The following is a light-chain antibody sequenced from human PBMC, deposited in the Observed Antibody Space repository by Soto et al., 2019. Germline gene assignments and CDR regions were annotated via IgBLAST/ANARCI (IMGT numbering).Light chain of an antibody. Sequence: IVLTQSPGTLSLSPGEIATLSCMASQSVSNNYLAWYQQKPGQAPRLVIYGASNRATGIPDRFSASGSGTDFTLTISRLEPEDFAVYYCQQYISSPLTFGQGTKVDIK. CDR2: GAS. CDR3: QQYISSPLT. J-gene: IGKJ1*01. V-gene: IGKV3-20*01. CDR1: QSVSNNY.